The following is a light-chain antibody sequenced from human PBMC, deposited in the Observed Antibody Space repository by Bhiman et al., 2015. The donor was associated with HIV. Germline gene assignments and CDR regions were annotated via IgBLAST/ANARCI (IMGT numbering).Light chain of an antibody. CDR2: EVS. J-gene: IGLJ1*01. V-gene: IGLV2-23*02. CDR3: CSYAGSSPHYV. Sequence: QSALTQPASVSGSPGQSITISCTGTTSDVGNYRLVSWYQQHPGKAPKLILFEVSKRPSGVSDRFSGSKSDTTASLTISGLQAEDEADYCCSYAGSSPHYVFGAGTKVTVL. CDR1: TSDVGNYRL.